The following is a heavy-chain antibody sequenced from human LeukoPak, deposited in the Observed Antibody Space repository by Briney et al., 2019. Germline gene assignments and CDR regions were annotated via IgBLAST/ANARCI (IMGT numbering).Heavy chain of an antibody. J-gene: IGHJ4*02. CDR2: IIPIFGTA. D-gene: IGHD2-15*01. Sequence: VASVKVSCKASGGTFSSYAISWVRQAPGQGLEWMGGIIPIFGTANYAQKFQGRVTITADESTSTAYMELSSLRSEDTAVYYCARPNCSGGSCYHFDYWGQGTLVTVSS. CDR1: GGTFSSYA. V-gene: IGHV1-69*13. CDR3: ARPNCSGGSCYHFDY.